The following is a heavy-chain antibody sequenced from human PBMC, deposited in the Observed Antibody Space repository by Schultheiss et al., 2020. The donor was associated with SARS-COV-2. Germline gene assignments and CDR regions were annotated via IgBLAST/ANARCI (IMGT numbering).Heavy chain of an antibody. CDR2: IHYSGRT. V-gene: IGHV4-31*03. CDR3: ASDGY. CDR1: GDSISNAGSY. Sequence: SETLSLTCTVSGDSISNAGSYWSWIRQHPGKGLEWIGYIHYSGRTYYNPSLKSRVTISVDKSKNQFSLKLSSVTAADTAVYYCASDGYWGQGTLVTVSS. J-gene: IGHJ4*02.